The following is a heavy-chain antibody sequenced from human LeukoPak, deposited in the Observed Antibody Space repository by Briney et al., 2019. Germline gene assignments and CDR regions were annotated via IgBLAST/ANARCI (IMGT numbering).Heavy chain of an antibody. J-gene: IGHJ4*02. CDR1: GGSISSHY. V-gene: IGHV4-4*07. CDR3: ARDLGSNYVYFDY. Sequence: SETQSLTCTVSGGSISSHYWSWIRQPAGKGLEYIGRIHTSGITNYNPSLKSRVTMSGDTSKNQFSLKLSSVTAADTAVYYCARDLGSNYVYFDYWGQGSLVTVSS. CDR2: IHTSGIT. D-gene: IGHD1-26*01.